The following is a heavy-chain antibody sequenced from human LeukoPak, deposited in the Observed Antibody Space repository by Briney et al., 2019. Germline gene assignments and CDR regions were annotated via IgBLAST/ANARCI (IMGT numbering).Heavy chain of an antibody. Sequence: VASVKVSCKASGYTSTGYYMHWVRQAPGQGLEWMGRVNPNTGGTNYAQKFQGRVTMNRDTSISTAYMELSRLRSDDTAVYYSARVGDVVVVAATDDAFDIWGQGTMVTVSS. D-gene: IGHD2-15*01. CDR2: VNPNTGGT. CDR3: ARVGDVVVVAATDDAFDI. CDR1: GYTSTGYY. V-gene: IGHV1-2*06. J-gene: IGHJ3*02.